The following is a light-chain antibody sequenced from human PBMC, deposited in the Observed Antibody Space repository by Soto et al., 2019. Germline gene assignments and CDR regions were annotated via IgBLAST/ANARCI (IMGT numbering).Light chain of an antibody. J-gene: IGKJ1*01. Sequence: DIQMTQSPSILSASVGDRVTITCRSSQTITNWLAWYQQKPGKAPRLLIYDASSLESWVPSRFSGSGSGTEFTLTISSLQSEDFALYYCQQYYDWPPTFGQGTKVDIK. CDR2: DAS. CDR3: QQYYDWPPT. V-gene: IGKV1-5*01. CDR1: QTITNW.